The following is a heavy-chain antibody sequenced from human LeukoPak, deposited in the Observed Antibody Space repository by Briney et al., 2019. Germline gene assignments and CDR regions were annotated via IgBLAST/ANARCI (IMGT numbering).Heavy chain of an antibody. CDR2: IYYSGST. CDR1: GGSISSYY. D-gene: IGHD3-22*01. J-gene: IGHJ6*03. CDR3: ARESYYYDSSPGYYYYYMDV. Sequence: PSETLSLTCTVSGGSISSYYWSWIRQPPGKGLEWIGYIYYSGSTNYNPSLKSRVTMSVDTSKNQFSLKLSSVTAADTAVYYCARESYYYDSSPGYYYYYMDVWGKGTTVTISS. V-gene: IGHV4-59*12.